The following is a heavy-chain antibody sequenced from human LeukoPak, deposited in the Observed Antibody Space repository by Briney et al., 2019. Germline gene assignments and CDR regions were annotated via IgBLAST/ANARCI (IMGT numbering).Heavy chain of an antibody. CDR3: ARGTTVTTAVLVPNDAFDI. D-gene: IGHD4-17*01. J-gene: IGHJ3*02. CDR2: SVPMFGTI. CDR1: GGTFYSYA. V-gene: IGHV1-69*13. Sequence: SVKVSCKASGGTFYSYAINWVRQAPGQGLEWMGGSVPMFGTINFAPKFQGRVTITADESTSTAYMELTSLKSEDAAVYYCARGTTVTTAVLVPNDAFDIWGQGTMVTVSS.